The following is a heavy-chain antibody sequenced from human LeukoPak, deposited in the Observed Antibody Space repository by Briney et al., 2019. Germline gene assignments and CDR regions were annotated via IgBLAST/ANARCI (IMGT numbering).Heavy chain of an antibody. Sequence: GGSLRLSCAASGFTVSSNYMSWVRQAPGKGLEWVSVIYSGGSTYYADSVKGRFTIFRDNSKNTLYPQMNSLIAEDTAVYYCARSNYYDSSGYYFVYYYYMDVWGKGTTVTVSS. CDR1: GFTVSSNY. V-gene: IGHV3-53*01. J-gene: IGHJ6*03. CDR3: ARSNYYDSSGYYFVYYYYMDV. CDR2: IYSGGST. D-gene: IGHD3-22*01.